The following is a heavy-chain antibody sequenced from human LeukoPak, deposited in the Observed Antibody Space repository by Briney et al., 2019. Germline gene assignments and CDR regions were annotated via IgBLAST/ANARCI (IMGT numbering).Heavy chain of an antibody. J-gene: IGHJ4*02. D-gene: IGHD5-18*01. V-gene: IGHV4-59*01. CDR2: IYYNGGT. Sequence: SETLSLTRTVSGGSISSYYWSWIRQPPGKGLEWIGYIYYNGGTNYNPSLRSRVTIAVDTSKNHFSLRLSSVTAADTAVYYCARAGGVDTAMDANFDYWGQGTLVTVSS. CDR1: GGSISSYY. CDR3: ARAGGVDTAMDANFDY.